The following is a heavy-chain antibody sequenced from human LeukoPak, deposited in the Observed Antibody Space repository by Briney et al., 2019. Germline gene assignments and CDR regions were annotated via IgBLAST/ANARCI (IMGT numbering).Heavy chain of an antibody. CDR1: GFSFTSYS. Sequence: GGSLRLSCAASGFSFTSYSMIWVRQAPGKGLEWVSCISSSSSYRSYADSVKGRFTISRDNAKNSLYLQMNSLGAEDTAVYYCARDANWGSGYWGQGTLVTVSS. D-gene: IGHD7-27*01. V-gene: IGHV3-21*01. CDR3: ARDANWGSGY. J-gene: IGHJ1*01. CDR2: ISSSSSYR.